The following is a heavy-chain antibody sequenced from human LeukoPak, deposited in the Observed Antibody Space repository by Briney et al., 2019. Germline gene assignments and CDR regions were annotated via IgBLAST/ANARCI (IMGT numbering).Heavy chain of an antibody. J-gene: IGHJ4*02. D-gene: IGHD6-13*01. CDR2: ISAHNANT. Sequence: ASVKVSCKASGYSFTTYGISWVRQAPGQGLEWMGWISAHNANTYYAQNLQGRVTMTTDTSTSTAYMDLRSLRSDDTAVYYCVTITAVGKKLNWGQGTLVTVSS. CDR1: GYSFTTYG. CDR3: VTITAVGKKLN. V-gene: IGHV1-18*01.